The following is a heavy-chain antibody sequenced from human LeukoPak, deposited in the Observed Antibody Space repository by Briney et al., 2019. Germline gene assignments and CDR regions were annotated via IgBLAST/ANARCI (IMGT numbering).Heavy chain of an antibody. D-gene: IGHD3-22*01. J-gene: IGHJ4*02. CDR2: IYYSGST. CDR3: AGCPFGYYDSSGYIDY. Sequence: KPSETLSLTCTVSGVSISSSSYYWGWIRQPPGKGLEWIGSIYYSGSTYYNPSLKSRVTISVDTSKNQFSLKLSSVTAADTAVYYCAGCPFGYYDSSGYIDYWGQGTLVTVSS. V-gene: IGHV4-39*01. CDR1: GVSISSSSYY.